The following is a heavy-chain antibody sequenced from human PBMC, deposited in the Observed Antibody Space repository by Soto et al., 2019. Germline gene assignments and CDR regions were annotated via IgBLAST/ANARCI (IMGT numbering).Heavy chain of an antibody. D-gene: IGHD4-17*01. CDR1: GGSFSGYY. CDR2: INHSGST. J-gene: IGHJ4*02. V-gene: IGHV4-34*01. Sequence: PSETLSLTCAVYGGSFSGYYWSWIRQPPGKGLEWIGEINHSGSTNYNPSLKGRVTISVDTSKNQFSLKLSSVTAADTAVYYCARDAALGFYGDYDYWGQGTLVTVSS. CDR3: ARDAALGFYGDYDY.